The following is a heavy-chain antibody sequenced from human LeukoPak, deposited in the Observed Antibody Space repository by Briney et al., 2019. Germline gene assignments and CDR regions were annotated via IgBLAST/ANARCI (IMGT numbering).Heavy chain of an antibody. V-gene: IGHV4-39*01. CDR3: ARGRSPGTSMEYYYYMDV. CDR2: IYYSGST. Sequence: NPSETLSLTCTVSGGSISSSSYYWGWIRQPPGKGLEWIGSIYYSGSTYYNPSLKSRVTISVDTSKNQFSLKLSSVTAADTAVYYCARGRSPGTSMEYYYYMDVWGKGTTVTVSS. CDR1: GGSISSSSYY. J-gene: IGHJ6*03. D-gene: IGHD1-1*01.